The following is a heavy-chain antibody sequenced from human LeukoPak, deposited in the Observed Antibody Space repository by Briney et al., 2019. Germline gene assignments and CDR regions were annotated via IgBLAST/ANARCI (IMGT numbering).Heavy chain of an antibody. J-gene: IGHJ3*02. D-gene: IGHD2-21*01. CDR3: AREDYLIGAFDI. Sequence: PGGSLRLSCAASGFTFSNYGMHWVRQAPGKGLQWVAFVRHDGNNKYYADSVKGRFTISRDNAKNSLYLQMNSLRAEDTAVYYCAREDYLIGAFDIWGQGTMVTVSS. CDR2: VRHDGNNK. CDR1: GFTFSNYG. V-gene: IGHV3-30*02.